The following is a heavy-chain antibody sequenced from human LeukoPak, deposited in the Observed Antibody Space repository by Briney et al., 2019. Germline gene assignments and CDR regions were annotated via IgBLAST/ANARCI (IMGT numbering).Heavy chain of an antibody. Sequence: PGRSLRLSCAASGFTFSSYGMHWVRQAPGKGLEWVAVISYDGSKKYYADSVKGRFTISRDNSKNTLYLQMNSLRAEDTAVYYCAKGSTYLDYWGQEPWSPSPQ. D-gene: IGHD5/OR15-5a*01. V-gene: IGHV3-30*18. CDR1: GFTFSSYG. J-gene: IGHJ4*01. CDR2: ISYDGSKK. CDR3: AKGSTYLDY.